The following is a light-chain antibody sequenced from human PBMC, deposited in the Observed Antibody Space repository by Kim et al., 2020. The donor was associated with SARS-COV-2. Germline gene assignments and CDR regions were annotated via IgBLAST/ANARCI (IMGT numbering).Light chain of an antibody. V-gene: IGLV3-19*01. CDR2: DRK. CDR3: QSRDRSGDRYV. Sequence: SSELTQDPAVSVALGQTVRITCQGDSLRSYSANWYQQKPGQAPVLVIHDRKFRASGIPDRFSGSTSGNTASLTISGAQAEDEADYYCQSRDRSGDRYVFATGTKVTVL. CDR1: SLRSYS. J-gene: IGLJ1*01.